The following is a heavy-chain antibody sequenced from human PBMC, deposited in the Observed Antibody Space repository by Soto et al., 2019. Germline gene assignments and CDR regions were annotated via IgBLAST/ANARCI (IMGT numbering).Heavy chain of an antibody. Sequence: QVQLVQSGAEVKKPGASVKVSCKASGYTFTSYDINWVRQAAGQGLEWMGWMNPNSGNTGYAQKFQGRVTMTRNTSIRTAYMELSSLRSEDTAVYYCARERTGTTSMDVWRQGTTVTVSS. V-gene: IGHV1-8*01. J-gene: IGHJ6*02. CDR3: ARERTGTTSMDV. CDR1: GYTFTSYD. CDR2: MNPNSGNT. D-gene: IGHD1-1*01.